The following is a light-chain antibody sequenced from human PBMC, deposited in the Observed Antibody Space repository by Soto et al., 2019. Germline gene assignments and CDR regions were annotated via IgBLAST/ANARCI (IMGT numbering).Light chain of an antibody. J-gene: IGKJ1*01. CDR2: GAS. CDR3: QEYGSSRT. V-gene: IGKV3-20*01. Sequence: EVVLTQSPGTLSLSPGERATLSCRASQSVSRTDLAWYQQKPGQAPRLLIYGASSRATGIPDRFSGSGSGTDFTLTISRLEPDDFAVYYCQEYGSSRTFGQGTKVDIK. CDR1: QSVSRTD.